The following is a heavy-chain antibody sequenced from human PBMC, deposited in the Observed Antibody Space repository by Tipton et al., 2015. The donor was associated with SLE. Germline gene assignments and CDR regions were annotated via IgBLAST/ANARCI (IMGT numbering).Heavy chain of an antibody. CDR1: GFTFSDYY. Sequence: SLRLSCAASGFTFSDYYMSWIRQAPGKGLEWVSYISSSSSYRNYADSVKGRVTISRDNAKNSLYLQMNSLRAEDTAVYYCARAMVRGVIFDYRGQGTPVTVSS. CDR2: ISSSSSYR. CDR3: ARAMVRGVIFDY. D-gene: IGHD3-10*01. J-gene: IGHJ4*02. V-gene: IGHV3-11*05.